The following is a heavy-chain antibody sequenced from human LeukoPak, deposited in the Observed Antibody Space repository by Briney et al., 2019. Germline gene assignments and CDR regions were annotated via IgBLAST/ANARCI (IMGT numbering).Heavy chain of an antibody. J-gene: IGHJ5*02. CDR3: ARPTSTVTAGWFDP. D-gene: IGHD4-17*01. Sequence: GGSLRLSCAASGFTFSSYSMIWVRQAPGKGLEGVSYISSSRTIYYADSVKGRFTISRDNAKNSLYLQMSSLRDEDTAVYYCARPTSTVTAGWFDPWGQGTLVTVSS. CDR2: ISSSRTI. CDR1: GFTFSSYS. V-gene: IGHV3-48*02.